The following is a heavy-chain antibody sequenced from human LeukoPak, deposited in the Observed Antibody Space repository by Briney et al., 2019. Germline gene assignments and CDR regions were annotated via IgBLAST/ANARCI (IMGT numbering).Heavy chain of an antibody. V-gene: IGHV4-59*12. J-gene: IGHJ4*02. CDR3: ARVTSLGSPWSGYYPGPFDY. Sequence: SETLSLTCTVSGGSISSYYWSWIRQPPGKGLEWIGYIYYSGSTNYNPSLKSRVTISVDTSKNQFSLKLSSVTAADTAVYYCARVTSLGSPWSGYYPGPFDYWGQGTLVTVSS. CDR1: GGSISSYY. CDR2: IYYSGST. D-gene: IGHD3-3*01.